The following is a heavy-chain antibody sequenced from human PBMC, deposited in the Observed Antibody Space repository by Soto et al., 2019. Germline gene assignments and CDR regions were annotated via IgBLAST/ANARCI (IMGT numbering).Heavy chain of an antibody. J-gene: IGHJ6*02. CDR1: GYTVTGYF. CDR2: IIPIFDIT. CDR3: ARPDEGGYSSNHHYYYALDV. V-gene: IGHV1-69*01. D-gene: IGHD3-22*01. Sequence: QVQLVQSGAEVKKPGASVKVSCKASGYTVTGYFMHWVRQAPGQGLEWMGGIIPIFDITNYAQKFQGRVTITADESTSTAYMELSSLGSDDTAVYYCARPDEGGYSSNHHYYYALDVWGQGTTVTV.